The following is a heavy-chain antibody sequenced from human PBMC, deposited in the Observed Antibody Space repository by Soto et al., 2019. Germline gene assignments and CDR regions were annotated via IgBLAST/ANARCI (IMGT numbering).Heavy chain of an antibody. J-gene: IGHJ4*02. CDR3: ARDRTIFGVATNYFDY. Sequence: GSLRLSCAASGFTVSSNYMSWVRQAPGKGLEWVSVIYSGGSTYYADSVKGRFTISRDNSKNTLYLQMNSLRAEDTAVYYCARDRTIFGVATNYFDYWGQGTLVTVSS. V-gene: IGHV3-66*01. CDR1: GFTVSSNY. D-gene: IGHD3-3*01. CDR2: IYSGGST.